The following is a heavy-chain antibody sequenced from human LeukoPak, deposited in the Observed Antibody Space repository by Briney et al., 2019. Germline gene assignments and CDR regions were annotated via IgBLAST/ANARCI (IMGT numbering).Heavy chain of an antibody. CDR2: INPNSGGT. V-gene: IGHV1-2*02. CDR1: GYTFTGYY. D-gene: IGHD3-22*01. J-gene: IGHJ4*02. Sequence: ASVKVSCKASGYTFTGYYMRWVRQAPGQGLEWMGWINPNSGGTNYAQKFQGRVTMTRDTSISTAYMELSRLRSDDTAVYYCARGQRYYYDSSGYYSGVDYWGQGTLVTVSS. CDR3: ARGQRYYYDSSGYYSGVDY.